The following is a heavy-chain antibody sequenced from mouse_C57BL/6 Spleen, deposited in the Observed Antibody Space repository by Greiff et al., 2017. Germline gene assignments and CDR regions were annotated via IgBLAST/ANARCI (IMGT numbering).Heavy chain of an antibody. D-gene: IGHD2-5*01. J-gene: IGHJ4*01. Sequence: VQLQQSGPELVKPGASVKISCKASGYSFTGYYMNWVKQSPEKSLEWIGEINPSTGGTTYNKKFKAKATLTVGKSSSTAYMQLKSLTSEDSAVYYCERFSNYDYAEDYWGQGTSVTVSS. CDR1: GYSFTGYY. CDR3: ERFSNYDYAEDY. CDR2: INPSTGGT. V-gene: IGHV1-42*01.